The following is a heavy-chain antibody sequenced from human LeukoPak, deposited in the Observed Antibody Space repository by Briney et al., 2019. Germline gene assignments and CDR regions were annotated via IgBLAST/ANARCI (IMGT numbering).Heavy chain of an antibody. CDR3: ARGPLKYYYDSSGFKAPPDY. CDR2: INHSGST. Sequence: PSETLSLTCAVYGGSFSGYYWSWIRQPPGKGLEWIGEINHSGSTNYNPSLKSRVTISVDTSKNQFSLKLSSVTAADTAVYYCARGPLKYYYDSSGFKAPPDYWGQGTLVTVSS. J-gene: IGHJ4*02. CDR1: GGSFSGYY. D-gene: IGHD3-22*01. V-gene: IGHV4-34*01.